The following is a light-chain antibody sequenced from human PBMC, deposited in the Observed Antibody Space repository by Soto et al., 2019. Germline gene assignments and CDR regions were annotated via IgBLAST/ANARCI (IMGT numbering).Light chain of an antibody. CDR3: QVWASSSDHVV. Sequence: SYELTQPPSVSVAPGKTARITCGGNNIGSKSVHWYQQKPGQAPVLVIYYDSDRPSGIPERFSGSNSGNTATLTISRVEAGDEADYYCQVWASSSDHVVFGGGTKLTAL. V-gene: IGLV3-21*04. CDR1: NIGSKS. J-gene: IGLJ2*01. CDR2: YDS.